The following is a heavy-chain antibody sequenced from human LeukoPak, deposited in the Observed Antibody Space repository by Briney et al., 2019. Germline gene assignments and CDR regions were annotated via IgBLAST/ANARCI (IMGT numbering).Heavy chain of an antibody. V-gene: IGHV4-59*01. CDR1: GGSISNYY. CDR2: IYYSGSP. D-gene: IGHD3-16*02. Sequence: SETLSLTCTVSGGSISNYYWSWIRQPPGKGLEWIGHIYYSGSPNYNPSLKSRVSISVDTSKNQFSLRLSSVTAADTAVYYCARVAPELEARYYYYMDVWGKGTTVPVSS. J-gene: IGHJ6*03. CDR3: ARVAPELEARYYYYMDV.